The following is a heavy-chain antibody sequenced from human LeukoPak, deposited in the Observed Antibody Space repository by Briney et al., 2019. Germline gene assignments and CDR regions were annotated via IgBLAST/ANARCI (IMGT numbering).Heavy chain of an antibody. CDR3: AKDYHYYGSGSYLTDY. Sequence: GVSLRLSCAASGFTFSSYPMSWVRQAPGKGLEGVSAISGSGGSTYYADSVKGRFPISRDKSKNTLYLEMKSLRAEDTAVYYCAKDYHYYGSGSYLTDYWGQGTLVTVSS. V-gene: IGHV3-23*01. CDR2: ISGSGGST. D-gene: IGHD3-10*01. CDR1: GFTFSSYP. J-gene: IGHJ4*02.